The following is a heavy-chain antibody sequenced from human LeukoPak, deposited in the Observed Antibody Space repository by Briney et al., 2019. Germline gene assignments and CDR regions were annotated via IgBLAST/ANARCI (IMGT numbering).Heavy chain of an antibody. V-gene: IGHV3-21*01. CDR1: GSTFSSYS. Sequence: GGSLRLSCAASGSTFSSYSMNWVRQAPGQGLEWVSSISSSSSYIYYADSVKGRFTISRDNAKNSLYLQMNSLRAEDTAVYYCATGDYGAFDILGQGTMVTVSS. D-gene: IGHD4-17*01. CDR3: ATGDYGAFDI. J-gene: IGHJ3*02. CDR2: ISSSSSYI.